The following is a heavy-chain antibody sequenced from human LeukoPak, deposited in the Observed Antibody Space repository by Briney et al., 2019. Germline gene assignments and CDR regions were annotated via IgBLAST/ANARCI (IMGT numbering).Heavy chain of an antibody. J-gene: IGHJ4*02. CDR1: GGSISSSSYY. V-gene: IGHV4-39*07. Sequence: SETLSLTCTVSGGSISSSSYYWGWIRQPPGKGLEWIGSIYYSGSTNYNPSLKSRVTISVDTSKNQFSLKLSSVTAADTAVYYCARGPKLYYYGSGSPWIYYFDYWGQGTLVTVSS. CDR2: IYYSGST. CDR3: ARGPKLYYYGSGSPWIYYFDY. D-gene: IGHD3-10*01.